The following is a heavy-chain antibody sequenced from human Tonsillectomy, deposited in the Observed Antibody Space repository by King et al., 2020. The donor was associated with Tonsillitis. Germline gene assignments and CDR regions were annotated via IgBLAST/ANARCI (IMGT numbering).Heavy chain of an antibody. CDR2: IIPIFGIA. V-gene: IGHV1-69*09. CDR3: ARGGVPPGYFDL. Sequence: VQLVQSGAEVKKPGSSVKVSCKASGDTFSNYAISWVRQAPGQGLEWMGRIIPIFGIANYAQKFQGRVTITADKSTSTAYMELSRLRSEDTAVYYCARGGVPPGYFDLWGRGTLVTVAS. D-gene: IGHD3-16*01. CDR1: GDTFSNYA. J-gene: IGHJ2*01.